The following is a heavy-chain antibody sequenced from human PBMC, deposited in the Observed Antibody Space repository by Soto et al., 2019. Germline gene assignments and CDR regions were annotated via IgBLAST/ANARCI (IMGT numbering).Heavy chain of an antibody. J-gene: IGHJ4*02. Sequence: QVQLQESGPGLVKPSDTLSLTCAVSGYSISSSNWWGWIRQPPGKGLEWIGDIYYSGTTYDNPSLKSRVTMSVDTSKNQFSLKLTSVTAVDTAVYYCARRQIQGPIDYWGQGALVTVSS. CDR2: IYYSGTT. CDR1: GYSISSSNW. V-gene: IGHV4-28*01. CDR3: ARRQIQGPIDY.